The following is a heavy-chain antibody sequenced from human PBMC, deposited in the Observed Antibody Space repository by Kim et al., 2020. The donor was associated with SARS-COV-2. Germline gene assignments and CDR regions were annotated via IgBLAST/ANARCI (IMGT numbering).Heavy chain of an antibody. CDR2: ISSGGHVI. V-gene: IGHV3-48*03. J-gene: IGHJ6*02. CDR1: GFIFKSYQ. D-gene: IGHD3-22*01. CDR3: AREGAYFSDINGPPTGYYFAMDV. Sequence: GGSLRLSCAAFGFIFKSYQMTWVRQAPGKGLQWVAYISSGGHVIHYAESVKGRFTISRDNAKNSIYLQLNSLRADDTAIYYCAREGAYFSDINGPPTGYYFAMDVWGQGTTVTVSS.